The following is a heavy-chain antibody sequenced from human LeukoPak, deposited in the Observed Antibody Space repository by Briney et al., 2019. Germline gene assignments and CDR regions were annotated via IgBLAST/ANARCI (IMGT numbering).Heavy chain of an antibody. CDR1: GGSITTYY. D-gene: IGHD2-21*02. CDR3: ARHFDAYCGGDCYWAPFDY. J-gene: IGHJ4*02. V-gene: IGHV4-4*07. CDR2: FYTSGNS. Sequence: SETLSLTCTVSGGSITTYYWNWIRQPAGKGLEWIGRFYTSGNSNNNPSLKSRVTMSVDTSKNQFFLELTSVTAADTAVYYCARHFDAYCGGDCYWAPFDYWGQGTLVTVSS.